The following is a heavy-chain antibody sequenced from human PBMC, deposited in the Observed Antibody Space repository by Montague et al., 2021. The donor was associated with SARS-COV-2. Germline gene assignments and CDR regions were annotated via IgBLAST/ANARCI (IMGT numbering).Heavy chain of an antibody. CDR2: IYWDGDK. Sequence: PALVKPTQTLTLTCTFSAFSLSTNGGGVGWIRHPPGKSLEWLALIYWDGDKRYSPSLMSRLTISSGTSKNQVVLTMTNMNPVDTATYYCAHRPEDATLVTEWFDSWGQGTMVTVSS. D-gene: IGHD5-18*01. CDR3: AHRPEDATLVTEWFDS. J-gene: IGHJ5*01. CDR1: AFSLSTNGGG. V-gene: IGHV2-5*02.